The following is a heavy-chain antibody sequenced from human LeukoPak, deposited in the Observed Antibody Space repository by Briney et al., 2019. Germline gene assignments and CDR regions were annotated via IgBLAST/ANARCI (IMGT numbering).Heavy chain of an antibody. CDR1: SFSISSAYY. Sequence: PSETLSLTCTVSSFSISSAYYWGWIRQPPGKGLEWIGSIFHSGNTYYNPSLKSRVTISVDTSKNQFSLKLSSVTAADTAVYYCARGGDGDPFDYWGQGTLVTVSS. J-gene: IGHJ4*02. CDR3: ARGGDGDPFDY. CDR2: IFHSGNT. D-gene: IGHD4-17*01. V-gene: IGHV4-38-2*02.